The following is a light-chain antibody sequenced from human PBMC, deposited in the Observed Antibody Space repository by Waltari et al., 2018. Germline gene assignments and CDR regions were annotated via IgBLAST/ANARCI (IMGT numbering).Light chain of an antibody. Sequence: VILTQSPATLSLSPGERATLSCRASQSVSSYLAWYQQKPGQAPRLLIYGASSQATVIPDRFSGSRSGTEFTLTISSLEPEDFAVYYCQKYSSSPYSFGQGTKVEIK. CDR1: QSVSSY. CDR3: QKYSSSPYS. CDR2: GAS. J-gene: IGKJ2*03. V-gene: IGKV3-20*01.